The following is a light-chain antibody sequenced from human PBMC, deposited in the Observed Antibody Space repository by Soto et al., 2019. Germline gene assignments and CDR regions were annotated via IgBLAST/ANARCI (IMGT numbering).Light chain of an antibody. CDR1: QSVSSNY. CDR3: QQCGGSPYT. V-gene: IGKV3-20*01. CDR2: GAS. Sequence: EIVLTQSPGTLSLSPGERATLSCRASQSVSSNYLAWYQQKPGQAPMLLMYGASSRATGIPDRFSGSGSGTDFTLTISRLEPEDLAVYYCQQCGGSPYTFGQGTKLEIK. J-gene: IGKJ2*01.